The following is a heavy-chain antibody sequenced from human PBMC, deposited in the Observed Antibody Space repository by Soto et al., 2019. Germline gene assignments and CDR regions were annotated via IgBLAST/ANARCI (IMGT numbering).Heavy chain of an antibody. D-gene: IGHD3-3*01. CDR2: INHTGGT. CDR1: GGSVNGYY. Sequence: SETLALACAVYGGSVNGYYWNWIRQPPGKGLEWIGEINHTGGTHYNPSLKSRVTMSVDTSKNQFSLRLSSVTAADTAIYYCATRITVFGLLIPPFDPWGQGIQVTVSS. V-gene: IGHV4-34*01. CDR3: ATRITVFGLLIPPFDP. J-gene: IGHJ5*02.